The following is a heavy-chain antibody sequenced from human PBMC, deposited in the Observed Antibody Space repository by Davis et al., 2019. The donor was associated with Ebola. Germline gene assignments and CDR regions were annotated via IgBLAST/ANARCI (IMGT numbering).Heavy chain of an antibody. D-gene: IGHD3/OR15-3a*01. J-gene: IGHJ6*02. CDR1: GFTVSSKY. CDR3: ARSSGYYDFLSPMDV. CDR2: IYTGGRT. Sequence: GESLKISCAASGFTVSSKYMSWVRQAPGKGLEWVSLIYTGGRTFYADSVEGRFTISRDNSENTLYLQMNGLRDEDTAVYYCARSSGYYDFLSPMDVWGQGTTVTVSS. V-gene: IGHV3-53*01.